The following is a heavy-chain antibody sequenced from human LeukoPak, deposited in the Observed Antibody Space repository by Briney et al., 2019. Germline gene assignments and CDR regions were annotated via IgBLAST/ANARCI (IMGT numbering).Heavy chain of an antibody. CDR1: GGSISSYY. CDR2: IYYSGST. Sequence: NPSETLSLTCTVSGGSISSYYWSWIRQPPGKGLEWLGYIYYSGSTNYNPSLKSRVTMSIDTSKNQFSLKQTSVTAADTATYYCARETSLAGFASGLGFNYWGQGILVTVSS. D-gene: IGHD6-19*01. CDR3: ARETSLAGFASGLGFNY. V-gene: IGHV4-59*01. J-gene: IGHJ4*02.